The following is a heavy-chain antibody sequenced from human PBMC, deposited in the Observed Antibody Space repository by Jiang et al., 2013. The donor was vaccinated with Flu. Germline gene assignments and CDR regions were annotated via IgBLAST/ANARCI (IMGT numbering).Heavy chain of an antibody. J-gene: IGHJ4*01. CDR3: VFSDQYTPSGKHFEH. D-gene: IGHD1-1*01. CDR1: GYKFRSYG. Sequence: SGAEVKKPGASVTVACKLSGYKFRSYGITWVRQAPGQGLEWIGWISSYNGDTEYLQKLQGRVTLTTDTSTTSAYMELRSLRPDDTAVYYCVFSDQYTPSGKHFEHWGQGTVVTVSS. CDR2: ISSYNGDT. V-gene: IGHV1-18*01.